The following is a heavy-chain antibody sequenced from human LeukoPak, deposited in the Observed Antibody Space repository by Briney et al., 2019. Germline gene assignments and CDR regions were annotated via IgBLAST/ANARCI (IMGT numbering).Heavy chain of an antibody. CDR1: GFAFSSHS. V-gene: IGHV3-74*01. J-gene: IGHJ4*02. Sequence: RGSLRLSSASSGFAFSSHSFDWVGQAPFTGFLWVSRPNSDGSSTSYADSVQGRFTISRDNAKTTLYLQMNSLRAEDTAVYYCARISTVTTGYWGQGTLVTVSS. CDR2: PNSDGSST. CDR3: ARISTVTTGY. D-gene: IGHD4-11*01.